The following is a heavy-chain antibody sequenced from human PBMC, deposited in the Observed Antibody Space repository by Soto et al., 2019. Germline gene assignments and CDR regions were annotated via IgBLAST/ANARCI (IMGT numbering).Heavy chain of an antibody. D-gene: IGHD4-17*01. Sequence: QVQLQESGPGLVKPSETLSLTCTVSGGSISSYYWSWIRQPPGKGLEWIGYIYYSGSTNYNPSLKSRVTISVDTSKNQSSLKLSSVTAADTAVYYCARRYGATLDYWGQGTLVTVSS. J-gene: IGHJ4*02. V-gene: IGHV4-59*08. CDR2: IYYSGST. CDR1: GGSISSYY. CDR3: ARRYGATLDY.